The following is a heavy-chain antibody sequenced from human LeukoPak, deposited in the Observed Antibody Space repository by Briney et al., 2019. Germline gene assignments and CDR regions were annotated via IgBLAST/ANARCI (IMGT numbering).Heavy chain of an antibody. CDR1: GASISNFY. CDR2: INRSGST. J-gene: IGHJ4*02. V-gene: IGHV4-34*01. D-gene: IGHD3-22*01. Sequence: PSETLSLTCSVSGASISNFYWTWLRQPPGKGLEWVGEINRSGSTNYNPSLKSRVTISVDTSKNQFSLKLSSVTAADTAVYYCARVLSTMIWEWGQGTLVTVSS. CDR3: ARVLSTMIWE.